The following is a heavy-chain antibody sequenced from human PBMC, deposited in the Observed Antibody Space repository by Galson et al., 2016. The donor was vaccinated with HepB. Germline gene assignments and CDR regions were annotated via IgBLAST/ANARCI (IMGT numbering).Heavy chain of an antibody. D-gene: IGHD4-17*01. CDR1: GGTFNNYA. CDR2: IIPMFGTP. J-gene: IGHJ4*02. Sequence: SVKVSCKASGGTFNNYAISWVRQAPGRGLEWLGRIIPMFGTPNYAQKFQGRVTVTADESTSTAYMELSSLRSEDTAVYFCARHDFGNYKGYDSWGQGTLVTVSS. V-gene: IGHV1-69*13. CDR3: ARHDFGNYKGYDS.